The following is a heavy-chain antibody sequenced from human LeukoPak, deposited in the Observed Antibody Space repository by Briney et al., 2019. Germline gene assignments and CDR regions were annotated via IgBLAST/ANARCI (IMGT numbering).Heavy chain of an antibody. V-gene: IGHV3-15*01. D-gene: IGHD5-12*01. CDR2: IKSKTDGGTT. CDR1: GFTFSNYA. Sequence: KAGGSLRLSRAASGFTFSNYAMSWVRQAPGKGLEWVGRIKSKTDGGTTDYAAPVKGRFIISRGDSKNTLYLQMNSLNTEDTAVYYCTIDGNSGYYENWFDPWGQGALVTVSS. J-gene: IGHJ5*02. CDR3: TIDGNSGYYENWFDP.